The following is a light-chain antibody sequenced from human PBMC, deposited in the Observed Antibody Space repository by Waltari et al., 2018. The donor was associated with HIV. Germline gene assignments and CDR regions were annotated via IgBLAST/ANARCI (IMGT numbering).Light chain of an antibody. J-gene: IGKJ1*01. CDR3: QQYGSLWT. V-gene: IGKV3-20*01. CDR2: AAS. CDR1: QSVSSSY. Sequence: EIVLTQSPGTLSLSPGERATLSCRASQSVSSSYLAWYQQKPGQAPRLLSYAASSRATGIPDRFSGSGSGTDFTLTISRLEPEDFAVYYCQQYGSLWTFGQGTKVEIK.